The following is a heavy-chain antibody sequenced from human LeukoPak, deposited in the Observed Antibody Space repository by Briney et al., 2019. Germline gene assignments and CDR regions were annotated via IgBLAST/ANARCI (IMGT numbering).Heavy chain of an antibody. CDR3: ARASIFGVVFYYMDV. D-gene: IGHD3-3*01. CDR1: GYTFTAYY. J-gene: IGHJ6*03. CDR2: ITPNGGGT. V-gene: IGHV1-2*02. Sequence: ASVKVSCKASGYTFTAYYIHWVRLAPGQGLEWMGWITPNGGGTNYAQKFQGRVTMTRDTSISTAYMELSRLRSDDTAVYYCARASIFGVVFYYMDVWGNGTSVTVSS.